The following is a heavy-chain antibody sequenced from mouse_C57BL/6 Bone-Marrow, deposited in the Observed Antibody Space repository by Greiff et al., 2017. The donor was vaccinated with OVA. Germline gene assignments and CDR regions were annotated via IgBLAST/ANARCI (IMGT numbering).Heavy chain of an antibody. CDR2: INPSSGYT. CDR1: GYTFTSYT. Sequence: VQLQESGAELARPGASVKMSCKASGYTFTSYTMHWVKQRPGQGLEWIGYINPSSGYTKYNQKFKDKATLTADKSSSTAYMQLSSLTSEDSAVYYCARRGDDAMDYWGQGTSVTVSS. CDR3: ARRGDDAMDY. D-gene: IGHD3-3*01. J-gene: IGHJ4*01. V-gene: IGHV1-4*01.